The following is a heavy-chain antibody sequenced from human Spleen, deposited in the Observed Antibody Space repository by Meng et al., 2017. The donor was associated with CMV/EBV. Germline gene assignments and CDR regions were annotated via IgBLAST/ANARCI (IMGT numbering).Heavy chain of an antibody. D-gene: IGHD3-10*01. CDR1: TAATFTFSNYW. CDR2: IKEDGSEK. CDR3: AKAALYGSGSYYRAFDI. J-gene: IGHJ3*02. V-gene: IGHV3-7*03. Sequence: GGSLRLSCAASTAATFTFSNYWMSWVRQAPGKGLEWVANIKEDGSEKYYVDSVKGRFTISRDNSKNTLYLQMNRLRAEDTAVYYCAKAALYGSGSYYRAFDIWGQGTLVTVSS.